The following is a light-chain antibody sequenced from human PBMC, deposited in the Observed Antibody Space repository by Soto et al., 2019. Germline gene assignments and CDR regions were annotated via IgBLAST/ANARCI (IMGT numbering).Light chain of an antibody. V-gene: IGLV2-14*01. J-gene: IGLJ2*01. CDR3: TSYRGSSTLV. Sequence: QSALTQPASVSGSPGQSITISCTGTSRDVGGYKYVSWYQQHPGKAPKLIIYEFSNRPSGVSNRFSGSKSGNTASLTISGLQAEDEADYYCTSYRGSSTLVFGGGTKLTVL. CDR1: SRDVGGYKY. CDR2: EFS.